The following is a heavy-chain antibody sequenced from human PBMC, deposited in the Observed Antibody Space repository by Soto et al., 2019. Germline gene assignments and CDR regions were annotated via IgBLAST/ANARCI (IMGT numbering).Heavy chain of an antibody. V-gene: IGHV4-34*01. CDR2: INHSGST. CDR1: GGSFSGYY. Sequence: SETLSLTCAIDGGSFSGYYWSWIRQPPGKGLEWIGEINHSGSTNYNPSLKSRVTISVDTSKNQFSLKLSSVTAADTAVYYCARGRGPAVFRHRYFDYWGQGTLVTVS. D-gene: IGHD3-10*01. J-gene: IGHJ4*02. CDR3: ARGRGPAVFRHRYFDY.